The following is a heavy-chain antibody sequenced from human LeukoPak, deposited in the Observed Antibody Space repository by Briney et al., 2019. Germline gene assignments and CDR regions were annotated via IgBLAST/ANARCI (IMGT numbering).Heavy chain of an antibody. J-gene: IGHJ4*02. D-gene: IGHD2-2*01. V-gene: IGHV1-46*01. Sequence: ASVKVSCKASGYTFTGYYMHWVRQAPGQGLEWMGIINPSGGSTSYAQKFQGRVTMTRDTSTSTVYMELSSLRSEDTAVYYCARETSDDCSSTSCYFRGIDYWGQGTLVTVSS. CDR1: GYTFTGYY. CDR2: INPSGGST. CDR3: ARETSDDCSSTSCYFRGIDY.